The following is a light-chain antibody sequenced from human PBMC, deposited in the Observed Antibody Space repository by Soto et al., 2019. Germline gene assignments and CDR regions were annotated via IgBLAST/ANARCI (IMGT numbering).Light chain of an antibody. CDR2: GNS. CDR1: CSDIGAGYD. V-gene: IGLV1-40*01. Sequence: QSVLTQPPSVSGAPGQRVTISCTGSCSDIGAGYDVHWYQQLPGTAPKLLIYGNSNRPSGVPDRFSGAKSGTSASLAITGLQAEDEADYYCQSYDSSQSSYVFGTGTKLTAL. CDR3: QSYDSSQSSYV. J-gene: IGLJ1*01.